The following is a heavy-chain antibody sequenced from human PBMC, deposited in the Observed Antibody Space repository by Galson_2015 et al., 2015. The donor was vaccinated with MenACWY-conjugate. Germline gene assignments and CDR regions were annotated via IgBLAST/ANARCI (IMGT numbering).Heavy chain of an antibody. J-gene: IGHJ6*02. V-gene: IGHV5-51*01. Sequence: QSGAEVTKRGESLTISCRGSGYNFLTYWIGWVRQMPGKGLEWVGLIYPIDSKTRYSPAFEGQVTISADKSIITAYLQWTSLQASDTSMYYCARHPPGGRGMDVWGQGTTVTVSS. CDR2: IYPIDSKT. D-gene: IGHD1-26*01. CDR3: ARHPPGGRGMDV. CDR1: GYNFLTYW.